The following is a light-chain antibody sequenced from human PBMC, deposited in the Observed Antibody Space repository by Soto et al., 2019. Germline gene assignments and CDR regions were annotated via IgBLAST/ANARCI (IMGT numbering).Light chain of an antibody. J-gene: IGLJ2*01. CDR3: ASFNLYNKLL. CDR1: NNDIGRFDY. CDR2: EVR. Sequence: QSVLTQPASVSGSPGQSITISCTGSNNDIGRFDYVSWYQQHPGKSPKLILYEVRDRPSGISSRFSGSKSANTASLSISGLQPEDEADYHCASFNLYNKLLFGGATKLTVL. V-gene: IGLV2-14*01.